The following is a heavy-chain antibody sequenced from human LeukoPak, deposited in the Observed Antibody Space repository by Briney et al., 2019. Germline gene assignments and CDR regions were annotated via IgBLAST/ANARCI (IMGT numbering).Heavy chain of an antibody. CDR2: IYPGDSDT. Sequence: GAPLQISCKGSGSIFTSYWIGWVRPLPGKGLEWMGIIYPGDSDTRYSPSFQGQVTISADNYISPFYLQWSILTAAATSLYYCTRRYYDSSGYYRFDPWGQGTLVSVSS. CDR3: TRRYYDSSGYYRFDP. D-gene: IGHD3-22*01. CDR1: GSIFTSYW. V-gene: IGHV5-51*01. J-gene: IGHJ5*02.